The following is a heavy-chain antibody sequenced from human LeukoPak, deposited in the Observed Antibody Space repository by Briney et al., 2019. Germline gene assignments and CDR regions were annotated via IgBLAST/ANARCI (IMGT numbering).Heavy chain of an antibody. Sequence: ASVKVSCKASGYTFTGYYMHWVRQAPGQGLEWMGWISPNTGGTNFAQKFQGRVTMTRDMSTSTVYTELSSLRSEDTAVYYCARELRITMVRGRDDAFDIWGQGTMVTVSS. CDR3: ARELRITMVRGRDDAFDI. V-gene: IGHV1-2*02. CDR2: ISPNTGGT. CDR1: GYTFTGYY. J-gene: IGHJ3*02. D-gene: IGHD3-10*01.